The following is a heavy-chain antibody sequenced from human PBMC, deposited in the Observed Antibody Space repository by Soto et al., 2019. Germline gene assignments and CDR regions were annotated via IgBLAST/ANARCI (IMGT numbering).Heavy chain of an antibody. J-gene: IGHJ4*02. CDR3: ARRRYSSGWYYFDY. V-gene: IGHV3-7*05. D-gene: IGHD6-19*01. CDR1: GFTFSSYW. Sequence: GGSLRLSCAASGFTFSSYWMSWVRQAPGKGLEWVANIKQDGSEKYYVDSVKGRFTISRDNAKNSLYLQMNSLRAEDTAVYYCARRRYSSGWYYFDYWGQGTLVTVSS. CDR2: IKQDGSEK.